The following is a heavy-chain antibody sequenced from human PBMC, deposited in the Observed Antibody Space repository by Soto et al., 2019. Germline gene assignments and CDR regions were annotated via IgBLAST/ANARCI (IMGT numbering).Heavy chain of an antibody. Sequence: SETLSLTCAVYGGSFSGYYWSWIRQPPGKGLEWIGEINHSGSTNYNPSLKSRVTISVDTSKNQFSLKLSSVTAADTAVYYCATPLGYSSSWYGGRVNYYYGMDVWGQGTTVTSP. D-gene: IGHD6-13*01. V-gene: IGHV4-34*01. CDR2: INHSGST. CDR1: GGSFSGYY. J-gene: IGHJ6*02. CDR3: ATPLGYSSSWYGGRVNYYYGMDV.